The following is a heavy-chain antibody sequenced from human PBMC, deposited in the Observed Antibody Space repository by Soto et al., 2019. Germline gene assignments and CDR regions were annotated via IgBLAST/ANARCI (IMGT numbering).Heavy chain of an antibody. Sequence: QVQLVQSGAELKEPGASVKVSCTASEYTFANHDINWVRQAPGRGLEWMGWMNPNSGNSGFAQKFQDRVTMTRVTSRDTAYMELRNLRSEDTAVYYCARGWGRWPHEKPGDYWGQGTLVTVS. CDR2: MNPNSGNS. J-gene: IGHJ4*02. CDR1: EYTFANHD. CDR3: ARGWGRWPHEKPGDY. D-gene: IGHD3-16*01. V-gene: IGHV1-8*01.